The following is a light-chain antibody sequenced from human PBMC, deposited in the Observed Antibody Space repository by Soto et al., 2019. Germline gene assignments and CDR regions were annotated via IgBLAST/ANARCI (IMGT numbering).Light chain of an antibody. V-gene: IGLV2-14*01. J-gene: IGLJ1*01. Sequence: QSALTQPASVSGSPGQSITISCTGTSGDVGGYNYVSWYQQHPGKAPKLMIYEVSNRPSGVSNRLSGSKSGNTASLTISGLQAEDGADYYCSSYTSSSTLDVCGTGTKVTVL. CDR3: SSYTSSSTLDV. CDR2: EVS. CDR1: SGDVGGYNY.